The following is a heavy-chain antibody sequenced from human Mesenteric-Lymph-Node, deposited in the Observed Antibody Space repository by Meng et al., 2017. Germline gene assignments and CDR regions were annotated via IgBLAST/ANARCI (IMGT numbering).Heavy chain of an antibody. CDR3: ARGVGWIQLWLLDY. CDR2: TNPNSGNT. J-gene: IGHJ4*02. V-gene: IGHV1-8*01. CDR1: GYTFTSYD. Sequence: ASVKVSCKASGYTFTSYDINWVRQATGQGLEWMGWTNPNSGNTGYAQKFQGRVTMTRNTSISTAYMELSSLRSEDTAVYYCARGVGWIQLWLLDYWGQGTLVTVSS. D-gene: IGHD5-18*01.